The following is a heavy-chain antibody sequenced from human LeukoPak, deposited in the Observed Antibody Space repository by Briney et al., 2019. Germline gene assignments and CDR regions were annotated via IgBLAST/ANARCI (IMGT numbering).Heavy chain of an antibody. CDR1: GYSFTSYW. CDR2: RNPADSDT. J-gene: IGHJ3*01. V-gene: IGHV5-51*01. Sequence: GESLKISCKGSGYSFTSYWIGWVRQMPGKGLEWIGLRNPADSDTRYSPSFQGQVTISVDKSISTAYLEWSSLKASDTAMYYCARHVSSSRVAYDVWGQGTMVTVSS. D-gene: IGHD2-2*01. CDR3: ARHVSSSRVAYDV.